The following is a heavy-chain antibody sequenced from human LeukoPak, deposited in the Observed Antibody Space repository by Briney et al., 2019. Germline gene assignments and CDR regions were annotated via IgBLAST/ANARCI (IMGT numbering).Heavy chain of an antibody. CDR1: GFSVTDIY. D-gene: IGHD2-15*01. CDR3: ARGECTGGSCPEH. V-gene: IGHV3-66*02. J-gene: IGHJ4*02. CDR2: IFTDGRS. Sequence: GGSLRLSCAASGFSVTDIYMTWVRQAPGKGLEWVAIIFTDGRSYYGDSVEGRFTISRDRSRNTLYLQLNSLRVEDTATYYCARGECTGGSCPEHWGQGTLVTVSS.